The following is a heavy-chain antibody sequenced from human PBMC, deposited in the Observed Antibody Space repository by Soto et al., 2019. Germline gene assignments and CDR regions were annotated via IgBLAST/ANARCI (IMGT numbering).Heavy chain of an antibody. CDR2: ISGSGDST. D-gene: IGHD6-13*01. J-gene: IGHJ4*02. V-gene: IGHV3-23*01. Sequence: GGSLRLSCAAPGFTFSSYAMNWVRQAPGKGLEWVSVISGSGDSTYYADSVKGRFTISRDNSKNTLYLQMNSLRTEDTAVYYCARRGPGTYFDYWGQGTLVTVSS. CDR3: ARRGPGTYFDY. CDR1: GFTFSSYA.